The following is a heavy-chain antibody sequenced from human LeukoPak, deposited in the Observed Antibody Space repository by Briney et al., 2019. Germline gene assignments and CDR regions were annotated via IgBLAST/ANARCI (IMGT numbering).Heavy chain of an antibody. V-gene: IGHV3-43D*03. CDR3: AEDLGYSSGFDY. D-gene: IGHD6-19*01. CDR2: ISWDGGGT. Sequence: GGSLRLSCAASGFTFDDYAMHWVRQAPGKGLEWVSLISWDGGGTYYADSVKGRFTISRDNSKNSLYLQMNSLRAEDTALYYCAEDLGYSSGFDYWGQGTLVTVSS. J-gene: IGHJ4*02. CDR1: GFTFDDYA.